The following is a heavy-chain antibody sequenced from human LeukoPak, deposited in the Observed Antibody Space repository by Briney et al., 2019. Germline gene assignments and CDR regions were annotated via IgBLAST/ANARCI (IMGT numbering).Heavy chain of an antibody. Sequence: GGSVKVSCKASGYTFTNYDINWVRQATGQGPEWMGWMNPKSGNTGYAQKFQGRVTMTRNTSISTAYMELSSLRSDDTAVYYCARDQDIVVVVAALRQREMGGFDPWGQGTLVTVSS. CDR2: MNPKSGNT. CDR1: GYTFTNYD. J-gene: IGHJ5*02. CDR3: ARDQDIVVVVAALRQREMGGFDP. D-gene: IGHD2-15*01. V-gene: IGHV1-8*01.